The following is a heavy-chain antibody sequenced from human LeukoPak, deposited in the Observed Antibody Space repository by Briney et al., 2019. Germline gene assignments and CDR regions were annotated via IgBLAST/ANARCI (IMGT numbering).Heavy chain of an antibody. CDR2: ISYDGSNK. CDR3: AKGTAKLLIDY. J-gene: IGHJ4*02. D-gene: IGHD2-15*01. V-gene: IGHV3-30*18. CDR1: GFTFSSYG. Sequence: PGRSLRLSCAASGFTFSSYGMHWVRQAPGKGLEWVAVISYDGSNKYYADSVKGRFTISRDNSKNTLYLQMNSLRAEDTAVYYCAKGTAKLLIDYWGQGTRVTVSS.